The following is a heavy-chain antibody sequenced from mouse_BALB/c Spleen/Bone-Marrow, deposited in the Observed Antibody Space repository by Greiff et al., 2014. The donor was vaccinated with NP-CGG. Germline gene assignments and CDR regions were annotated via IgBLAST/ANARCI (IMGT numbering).Heavy chain of an antibody. V-gene: IGHV14-4*02. CDR3: NARGDYDFDYFDY. D-gene: IGHD2-4*01. CDR2: IDPENGDT. Sequence: EVKLQESGAGLVRSGASVKLSCTASGFNIKDYYMHWVKQRPEQGLEWIGWIDPENGDTEYAPKFQGKATMTADTSSNTAYLQLSSLTFEDTAVYYCNARGDYDFDYFDYWGQGTTLTVSS. CDR1: GFNIKDYY. J-gene: IGHJ2*01.